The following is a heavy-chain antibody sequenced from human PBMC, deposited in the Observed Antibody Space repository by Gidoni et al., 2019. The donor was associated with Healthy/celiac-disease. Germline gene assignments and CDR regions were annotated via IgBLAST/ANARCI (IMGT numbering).Heavy chain of an antibody. J-gene: IGHJ4*02. Sequence: QVQLQQWGAGLLKPSETLSLTCAIYGGSFSGYYWSWIRQPPGKGPEWIGEINHSASNHYPPSLMSRVTISVSTSKIQFSLKLISVTAADPAVYYCASLHYPEMAWTRVDYLGQGTLVTVSS. CDR3: ASLHYPEMAWTRVDY. V-gene: IGHV4-34*01. D-gene: IGHD3-10*01. CDR1: GGSFSGYY. CDR2: INHSASN.